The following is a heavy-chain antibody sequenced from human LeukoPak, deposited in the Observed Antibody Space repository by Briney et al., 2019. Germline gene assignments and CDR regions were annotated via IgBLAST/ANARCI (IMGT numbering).Heavy chain of an antibody. CDR1: GYTFTGYY. Sequence: ASVKVSCKASGYTFTGYYMHWVRQAPGQGLEWMGWINPNSGGTNYAQKFQGRVTMTRDTSISTAYMELSRLRSDDTAVYYCARGGQGVDQPNYGPRIYYYYYYMDVWGKGTTVTVSS. V-gene: IGHV1-2*02. D-gene: IGHD1-7*01. CDR3: ARGGQGVDQPNYGPRIYYYYYYMDV. J-gene: IGHJ6*03. CDR2: INPNSGGT.